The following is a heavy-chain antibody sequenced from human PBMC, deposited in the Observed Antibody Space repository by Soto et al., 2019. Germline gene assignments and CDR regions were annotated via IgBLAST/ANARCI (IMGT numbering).Heavy chain of an antibody. V-gene: IGHV3-21*01. J-gene: IGHJ3*02. CDR1: AFTFSSYS. Sequence: PGVSLRLSCAASAFTFSSYSMNWVRQAPGKGLEWVSSISSSSSYIYYADSAKGRFTISRDHAKNSLYLQMNSLRAEDTAVYYCARRCRGTGSDAFDICGQATMVTVSS. D-gene: IGHD2-8*01. CDR2: ISSSSSYI. CDR3: ARRCRGTGSDAFDI.